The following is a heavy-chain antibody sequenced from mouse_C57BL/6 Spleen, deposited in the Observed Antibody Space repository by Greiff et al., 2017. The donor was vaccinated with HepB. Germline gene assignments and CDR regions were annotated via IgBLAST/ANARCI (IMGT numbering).Heavy chain of an antibody. J-gene: IGHJ2*01. V-gene: IGHV5-4*03. CDR3: ARGGLRYYFDY. D-gene: IGHD3-1*01. Sequence: EVMLVESGGGLVKPGGSLKLSCAASGFTFSSYAMSWVRQTPEKRLEWVATISDGGSYTYYPDNVKGRFTISRDNAKNNLYLQMSHLKSEDTAMYYCARGGLRYYFDYWGQGTTLTVSS. CDR1: GFTFSSYA. CDR2: ISDGGSYT.